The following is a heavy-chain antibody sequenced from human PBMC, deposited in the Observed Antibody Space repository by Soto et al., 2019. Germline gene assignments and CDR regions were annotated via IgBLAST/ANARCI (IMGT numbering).Heavy chain of an antibody. CDR3: ARGGIAAAGTGSFDY. Sequence: SQTLSLTCAISGDSVSSNSAAWNWIRQSPSRGLEWLGRTYYRSKWYSDYAVSVKSRITINPDTSKNQFSLQLKSVTPEDTAVYYCARGGIAAAGTGSFDYWGQATLVTVSS. V-gene: IGHV6-1*01. D-gene: IGHD6-13*01. CDR2: TYYRSKWYS. CDR1: GDSVSSNSAA. J-gene: IGHJ4*02.